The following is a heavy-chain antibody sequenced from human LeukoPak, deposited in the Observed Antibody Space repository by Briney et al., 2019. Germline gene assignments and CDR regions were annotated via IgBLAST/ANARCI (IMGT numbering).Heavy chain of an antibody. V-gene: IGHV4-39*07. CDR1: GGSISSSSYY. CDR3: ARDAPGEWLLRRYNWFDP. CDR2: IYYSGST. J-gene: IGHJ5*02. D-gene: IGHD3-22*01. Sequence: PSETLSLTCTVSGGSISSSSYYWGWIRQPPGKGLEWIGSIYYSGSTYYNPSLKSRVTISVDTSKNQFSLKLSSVTAADTAVYYCARDAPGEWLLRRYNWFDPWGQGTLVTVSS.